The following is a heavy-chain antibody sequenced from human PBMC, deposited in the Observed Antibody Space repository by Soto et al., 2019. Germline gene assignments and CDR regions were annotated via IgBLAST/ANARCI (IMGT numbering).Heavy chain of an antibody. J-gene: IGHJ5*02. Sequence: SETLSLTCTVSGGSISSSSYYWGWIRQPPGKGLEWIGSIYYSGSTYYNPSLKSRVTISVDTSKNQFSLKLSSVTAADTAVYYCARHTYDYIWGSYPLVQYNWFDPWGQGTLVTVSS. V-gene: IGHV4-39*01. CDR3: ARHTYDYIWGSYPLVQYNWFDP. CDR1: GGSISSSSYY. D-gene: IGHD3-16*02. CDR2: IYYSGST.